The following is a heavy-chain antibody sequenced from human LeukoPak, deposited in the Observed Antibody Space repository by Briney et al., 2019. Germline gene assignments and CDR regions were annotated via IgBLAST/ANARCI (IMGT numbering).Heavy chain of an antibody. CDR2: ISSSSSYI. CDR1: GFTFSSYS. Sequence: SGGSLRLSCAASGFTFSSYSMNWVRQAPGKGLEWVSSISSSSSYIYYADSVKGRFTISRDNAKNSLYLQMNSLRAEDTAVYYCARDETFGFDYWGQGTLVTVSS. CDR3: ARDETFGFDY. D-gene: IGHD3-10*01. J-gene: IGHJ4*02. V-gene: IGHV3-21*01.